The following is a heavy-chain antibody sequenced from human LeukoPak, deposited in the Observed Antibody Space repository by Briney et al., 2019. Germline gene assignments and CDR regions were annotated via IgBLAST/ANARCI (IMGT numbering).Heavy chain of an antibody. CDR3: ARDSAVPGDY. J-gene: IGHJ4*02. CDR2: IIPIFGTA. V-gene: IGHV1-69*05. Sequence: SVKVSCKASGGTFSSYAISWVRQAPGQGLEWMGGIIPIFGTADYAQKFQGRVTMTTDTSTSTAYMELRSLRSDDTAVYYCARDSAVPGDYWGQGTLVTVSS. CDR1: GGTFSSYA. D-gene: IGHD6-19*01.